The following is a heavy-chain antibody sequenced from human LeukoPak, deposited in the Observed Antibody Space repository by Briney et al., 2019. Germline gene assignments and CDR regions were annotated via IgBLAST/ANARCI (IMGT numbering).Heavy chain of an antibody. CDR2: ISAYNGKT. Sequence: ASVKVSCKASGYTFTSYGISWVRRAPGQGLEWMGWISAYNGKTNYAQKLQGRVTMTTDTSTSTAYMELRSLRSDDTAVYYCARASDYDSSGYTFDYWGQGTLVTVSS. CDR3: ARASDYDSSGYTFDY. J-gene: IGHJ4*02. V-gene: IGHV1-18*01. D-gene: IGHD3-22*01. CDR1: GYTFTSYG.